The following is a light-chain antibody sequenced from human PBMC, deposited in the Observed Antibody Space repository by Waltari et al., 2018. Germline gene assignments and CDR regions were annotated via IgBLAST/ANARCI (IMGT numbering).Light chain of an antibody. Sequence: SYVLTQPPSVSVAPGKTARITCGGNNIETKSVHWYQQKPGQAPILVISYDSDRPPGIPERFSGSNSGNTATLTISRVEAADEADYYCQVWDANNDPGVFGTGTEVTVL. CDR2: YDS. CDR1: NIETKS. V-gene: IGLV3-21*04. CDR3: QVWDANNDPGV. J-gene: IGLJ1*01.